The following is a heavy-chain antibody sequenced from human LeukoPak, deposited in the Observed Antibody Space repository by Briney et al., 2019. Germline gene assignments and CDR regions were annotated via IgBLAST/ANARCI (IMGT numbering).Heavy chain of an antibody. J-gene: IGHJ6*03. CDR3: ARDPSSGWSNYYYYYMDV. CDR1: GGSISRYY. CDR2: IYTSGST. Sequence: PSETLSLTCTVSGGSISRYYWSWIRQPAGKGLEWIGRIYTSGSTNYNPSLKSRVTISVDKSKNQFSLKLSSVTAADTAVYYCARDPSSGWSNYYYYYMDVWGKGTTVTVSS. V-gene: IGHV4-4*07. D-gene: IGHD6-19*01.